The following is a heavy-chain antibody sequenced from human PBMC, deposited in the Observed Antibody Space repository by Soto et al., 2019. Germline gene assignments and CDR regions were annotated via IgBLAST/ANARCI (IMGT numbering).Heavy chain of an antibody. CDR1: GFSLSTSGVG. CDR2: IYWDDDK. CDR3: AHRLEGWWLRTPSGSYFDY. J-gene: IGHJ4*02. Sequence: QITLKESGPTLVKPTQTLTLTCTFSGFSLSTSGVGVGWIRQPPGKALEWLALIYWDDDKRYSPSLKSRLTIAKSTPKNQVVITMTNMDPVDTDTYYCAHRLEGWWLRTPSGSYFDYWGQGTLVTVSS. D-gene: IGHD5-12*01. V-gene: IGHV2-5*02.